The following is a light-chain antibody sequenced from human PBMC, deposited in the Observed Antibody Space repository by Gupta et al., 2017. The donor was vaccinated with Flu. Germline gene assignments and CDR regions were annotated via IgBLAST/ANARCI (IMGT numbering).Light chain of an antibody. Sequence: DIVMTQSPDSLAVSLGERATINCKSSQSILYNSNNKNYLAWYQQKPGQPPKVIIYWASTRKSGVPDRFSGSGSGTDFTLTISSLQAEDAAIYYCQQYLTTWTFGQGTKVEIK. J-gene: IGKJ1*01. CDR2: WAS. CDR3: QQYLTTWT. V-gene: IGKV4-1*01. CDR1: QSILYNSNNKNY.